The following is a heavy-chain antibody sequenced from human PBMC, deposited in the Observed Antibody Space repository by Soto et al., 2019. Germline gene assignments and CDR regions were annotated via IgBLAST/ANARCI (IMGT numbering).Heavy chain of an antibody. J-gene: IGHJ6*02. CDR2: IYYSGST. D-gene: IGHD3-10*01. CDR1: GGSISSGGYY. CDR3: ARSSNPYYYGMDV. Sequence: SETLSLTCTVSGGSISSGGYYWSWIRQHPGKGLEWIGYIYYSGSTYYNPSLKSRVTISVDTSKNQFSLKLSSVTAADTAVYYCARSSNPYYYGMDVWGQGTTVTVSS. V-gene: IGHV4-31*03.